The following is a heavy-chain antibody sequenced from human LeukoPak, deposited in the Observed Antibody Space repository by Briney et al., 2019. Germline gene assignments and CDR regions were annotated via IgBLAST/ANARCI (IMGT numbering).Heavy chain of an antibody. J-gene: IGHJ4*02. CDR1: GFSFTAYS. V-gene: IGHV3-48*01. Sequence: PGGSLRLSCAASGFSFTAYSMNWARQAPGRGLEWISYIGPGGDIYYADSVTGRFTVSRDTAKNSLYLQMNGLRVEDTAVYYCARRFDSWGQGTLVTVSS. CDR3: ARRFDS. CDR2: IGPGGDI.